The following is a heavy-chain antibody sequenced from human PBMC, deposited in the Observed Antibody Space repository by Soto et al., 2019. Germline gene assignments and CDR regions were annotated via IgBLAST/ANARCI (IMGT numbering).Heavy chain of an antibody. CDR2: ISYDGSNK. J-gene: IGHJ6*02. V-gene: IGHV3-30-3*01. CDR1: GFTFSSYA. D-gene: IGHD6-13*01. Sequence: GGSLRLSCAASGFTFSSYAMHWVRQAPGKGLEWVAVISYDGSNKYYADSVKGRFTISRDNSKNTLYLQMNSLRAEDTAVYYCARDLKPGYSSSWRYYGMDVWGQGTTVTVSS. CDR3: ARDLKPGYSSSWRYYGMDV.